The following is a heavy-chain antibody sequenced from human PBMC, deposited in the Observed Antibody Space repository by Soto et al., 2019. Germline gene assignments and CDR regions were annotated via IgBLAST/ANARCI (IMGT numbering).Heavy chain of an antibody. CDR2: IYYSGST. V-gene: IGHV4-59*08. CDR1: GGSISSYY. Sequence: QVQLQESGPGLVKPSETLSLTCTVSGGSISSYYWNWIRQPPGKGLEWIGYIYYSGSTNYNPSLKRRVTISVDTSRNQFSLKLSSVTAADTAVYYCARRWGGVFDICGQGTMVTVSS. J-gene: IGHJ3*02. D-gene: IGHD1-26*01. CDR3: ARRWGGVFDI.